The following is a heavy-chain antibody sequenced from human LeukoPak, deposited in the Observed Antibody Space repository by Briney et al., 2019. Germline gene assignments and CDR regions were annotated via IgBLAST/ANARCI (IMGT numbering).Heavy chain of an antibody. CDR2: ISGSGGST. CDR3: ARPYLWFGKVSDYMDV. J-gene: IGHJ6*03. Sequence: GSLRLSCAASGFTFSSYAMSWVRQAPGKGLEWVSAISGSGGSTYYADSVKGRFTISRDNSKNTLYLQMNSLRAEDTAVYYCARPYLWFGKVSDYMDVWGKGTTVTVSS. D-gene: IGHD3-10*01. CDR1: GFTFSSYA. V-gene: IGHV3-23*01.